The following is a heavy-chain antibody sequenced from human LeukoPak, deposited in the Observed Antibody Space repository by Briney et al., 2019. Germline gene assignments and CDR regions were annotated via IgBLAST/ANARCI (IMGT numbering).Heavy chain of an antibody. CDR3: ARLTGYSSESWFDP. CDR1: GGSINSYY. J-gene: IGHJ5*02. D-gene: IGHD3-9*01. Sequence: SETLSLTCTVSGGSINSYYWSWIRHPPGKGLEWIGYIYYSGGTNYNPSLKSRVTISVHTSKNQFSLKLSSVTAADTAVYYCARLTGYSSESWFDPWGQGTLVTVSS. CDR2: IYYSGGT. V-gene: IGHV4-59*01.